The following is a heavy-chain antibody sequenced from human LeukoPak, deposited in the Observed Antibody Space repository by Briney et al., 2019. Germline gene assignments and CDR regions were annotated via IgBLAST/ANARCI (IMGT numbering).Heavy chain of an antibody. Sequence: PSETLSLTCAVYGGSFSGYYWSWIRQPPGKGLEWIGEINHSGSTNYNPSLKSRVTISVDTSKNQFSLKLSSVTAADTAVYYCAGRSGENDYWGQGTLVTVSS. CDR2: INHSGST. J-gene: IGHJ4*02. CDR3: AGRSGENDY. V-gene: IGHV4-34*01. CDR1: GGSFSGYY. D-gene: IGHD1-26*01.